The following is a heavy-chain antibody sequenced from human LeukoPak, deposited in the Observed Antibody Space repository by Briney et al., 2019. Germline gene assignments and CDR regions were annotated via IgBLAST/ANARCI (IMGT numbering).Heavy chain of an antibody. CDR2: INTGVSIT. J-gene: IGHJ4*02. V-gene: IGHV3-74*01. Sequence: GGSLRLSCAASGFTFSGYRMHWVRQPPGKGLEWVSRINTGVSITNYADSVKGRFTISRDNAKNTLYLQMNSLRAEDTAVYYCARGAGVGSYSDIDYWGQGTLVTVSS. CDR1: GFTFSGYR. CDR3: ARGAGVGSYSDIDY. D-gene: IGHD4-17*01.